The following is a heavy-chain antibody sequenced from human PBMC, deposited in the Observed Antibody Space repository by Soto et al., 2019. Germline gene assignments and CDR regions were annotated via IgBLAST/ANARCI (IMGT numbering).Heavy chain of an antibody. CDR2: IIPIFGTA. CDR1: GGTFSSYA. V-gene: IGHV1-69*01. J-gene: IGHJ4*02. CDR3: VRSRGRSSIAARPGFGFDY. Sequence: QVQLVQSGAEVKKPGSSVKVSCKASGGTFSSYAISWVRQAPGQGLEWMGGIIPIFGTANYAQKFQGRVTITADESTSTAYMELSSLRSEDTAVYYCVRSRGRSSIAARPGFGFDYWGQGTLVTVSS. D-gene: IGHD6-6*01.